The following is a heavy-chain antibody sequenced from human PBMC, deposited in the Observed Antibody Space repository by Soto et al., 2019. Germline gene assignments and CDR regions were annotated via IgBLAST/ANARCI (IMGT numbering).Heavy chain of an antibody. Sequence: ASVKVSCKASGYTFTSYAMHWVRQAPGQRLEWMGWINAGNGNTKYSQKFQGRVTITRDTSASTAYMELSSLRSEDTAVYYCARDIEGIAAAGTGDYWGQGTLVTVSS. J-gene: IGHJ4*02. CDR2: INAGNGNT. CDR1: GYTFTSYA. CDR3: ARDIEGIAAAGTGDY. V-gene: IGHV1-3*01. D-gene: IGHD6-13*01.